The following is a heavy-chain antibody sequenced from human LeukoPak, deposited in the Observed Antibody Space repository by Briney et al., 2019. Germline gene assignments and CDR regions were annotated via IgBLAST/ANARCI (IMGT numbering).Heavy chain of an antibody. CDR3: ARDLLGDYSQH. V-gene: IGHV3-7*03. D-gene: IGHD2-21*01. CDR2: INEGGGLK. Sequence: GESLRLSCAASGFGFSAYWMTWVRQAPGKGLEWVANINEGGGLKYYADSVKGRFTISRDNSKNTLYLQMNSLRAEDTAVYYCARDLLGDYSQHWGQGTLVTVSS. CDR1: GFGFSAYW. J-gene: IGHJ1*01.